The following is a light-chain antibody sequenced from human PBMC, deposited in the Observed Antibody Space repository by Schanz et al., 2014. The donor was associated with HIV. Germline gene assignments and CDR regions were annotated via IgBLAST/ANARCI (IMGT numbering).Light chain of an antibody. CDR3: SSYAGSNNLV. Sequence: QSVLTQPASVSGSPGQSITISCTGTSTDVGSYNLVSWYQHHPGKAPKMMIFEVSKRPSGVPDRFSGSKSGNTASLTVSGLQAEDEADYYCSSYAGSNNLVFGGGTKLTVL. J-gene: IGLJ2*01. V-gene: IGLV2-8*01. CDR2: EVS. CDR1: STDVGSYNL.